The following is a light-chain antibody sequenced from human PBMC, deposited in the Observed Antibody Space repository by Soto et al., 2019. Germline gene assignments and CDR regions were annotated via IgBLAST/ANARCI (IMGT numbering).Light chain of an antibody. V-gene: IGKV3D-20*02. CDR3: QQRSNWPLT. Sequence: EIVLTQSPGTMSLSLGERATLCCRPSQSISSSYLAWYQQKPGQAHRLLIYGAYSRATGIQARFSGSGSGTDFTLTIRSLQSEDFAVYYCQQRSNWPLTFGGGTKVDIK. J-gene: IGKJ4*01. CDR2: GAY. CDR1: QSISSSY.